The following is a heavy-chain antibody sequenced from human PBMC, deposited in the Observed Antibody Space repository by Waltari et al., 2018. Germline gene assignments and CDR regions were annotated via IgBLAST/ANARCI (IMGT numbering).Heavy chain of an antibody. Sequence: QVQLVESGGGVVQPGRSLRLSCAASGFTFGSYAMHWVRQAPGKGLEWVAVISYDGSNKYYADSVKGRFTISRDNSKNTLYLQMNSLRAEDTAVYYCARGLYYYDSSGYHYFDYWGQGTLVTVSS. CDR1: GFTFGSYA. J-gene: IGHJ4*02. CDR3: ARGLYYYDSSGYHYFDY. V-gene: IGHV3-30-3*01. CDR2: ISYDGSNK. D-gene: IGHD3-22*01.